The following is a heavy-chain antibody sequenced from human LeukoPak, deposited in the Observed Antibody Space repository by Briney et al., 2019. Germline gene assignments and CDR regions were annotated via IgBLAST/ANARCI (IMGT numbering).Heavy chain of an antibody. CDR2: IKQDGSEK. V-gene: IGHV3-7*03. Sequence: GGSLRLSCAASGFTFSSYWMSWVRQAPGKGLEWVANIKQDGSEKYYVDSVKGRFTISRDNAKNSLYQQMNSLRDEDTALYYCATWYRGSPGVLLYWGQGTLVTVSS. J-gene: IGHJ4*02. CDR1: GFTFSSYW. D-gene: IGHD1-26*01. CDR3: ATWYRGSPGVLLY.